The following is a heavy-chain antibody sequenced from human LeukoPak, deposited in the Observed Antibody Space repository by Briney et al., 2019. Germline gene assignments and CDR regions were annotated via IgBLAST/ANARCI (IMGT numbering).Heavy chain of an antibody. CDR2: ISYSGNT. D-gene: IGHD4-17*01. J-gene: IGHJ3*02. Sequence: SQTLSLTCTVSGRSISSHYWTWIRQPPGKGLEWIGYISYSGNTNYNPSLRSRVTILVDTSKNQISLKLSSVTAADTAVYYCARDPTTVTKGFDIWGQGTTVTVSS. CDR3: ARDPTTVTKGFDI. V-gene: IGHV4-59*11. CDR1: GRSISSHY.